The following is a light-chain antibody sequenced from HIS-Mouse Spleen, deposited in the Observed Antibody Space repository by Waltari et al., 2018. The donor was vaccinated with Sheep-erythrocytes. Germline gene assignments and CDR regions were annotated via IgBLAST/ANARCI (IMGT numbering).Light chain of an antibody. V-gene: IGKV1-12*01. Sequence: DIQMTQSPSSVSASVGDRVTITCRESQGISSWLAWYQQQPGKAPKLMIYAASSLQSGVPSRFSGSRSATEFTLTIRSLQPEDFATYYCQQANSFPITFGRGTRLEIK. CDR2: AAS. CDR1: QGISSW. CDR3: QQANSFPIT. J-gene: IGKJ5*01.